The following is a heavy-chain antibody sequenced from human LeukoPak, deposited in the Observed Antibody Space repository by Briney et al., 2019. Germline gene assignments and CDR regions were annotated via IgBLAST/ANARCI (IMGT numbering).Heavy chain of an antibody. V-gene: IGHV1-2*02. Sequence: ASVKVSCKASGYTFNGFYLHWVRQAPGQGLEWMGWINPNSGGTNYAQKFQGRVTMTRDTSISTAYMELSRLRSDDTAVYYCARWMATVTTPDYWGRGTLVTVSS. CDR1: GYTFNGFY. D-gene: IGHD4-11*01. CDR3: ARWMATVTTPDY. CDR2: INPNSGGT. J-gene: IGHJ4*02.